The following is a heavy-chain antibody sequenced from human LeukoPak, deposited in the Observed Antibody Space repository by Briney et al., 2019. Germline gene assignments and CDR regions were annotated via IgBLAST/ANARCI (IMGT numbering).Heavy chain of an antibody. J-gene: IGHJ4*02. D-gene: IGHD3-9*01. CDR1: GYTFTCYY. Sequence: ASVKVSCKASGYTFTCYYMHWVRQAPGQGLEWMGWINPNSGGTNYAQKFQGRVTMTRDTSISTAYMELSRLRSDDTAVYYCARVSDWLLHYYDYGGQGTLVTVSS. CDR3: ARVSDWLLHYYDY. V-gene: IGHV1-2*02. CDR2: INPNSGGT.